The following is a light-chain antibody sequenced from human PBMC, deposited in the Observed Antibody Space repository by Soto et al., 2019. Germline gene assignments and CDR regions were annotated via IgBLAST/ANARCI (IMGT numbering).Light chain of an antibody. Sequence: QLVLTQPPSASGTPGQRVTISCSGSSSNIGSNTVNWYQQLPGTAPKLLIYSNNQRPSGVPDRFSGSKSGTSASLAISGLQSEDEADYYCAAWDDSLNGGSHVVFGGGTKLTVL. J-gene: IGLJ2*01. CDR2: SNN. CDR1: SSNIGSNT. CDR3: AAWDDSLNGGSHVV. V-gene: IGLV1-44*01.